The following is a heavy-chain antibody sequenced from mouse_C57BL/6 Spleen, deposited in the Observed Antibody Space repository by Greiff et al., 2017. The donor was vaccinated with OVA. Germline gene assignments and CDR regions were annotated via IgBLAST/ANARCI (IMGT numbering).Heavy chain of an antibody. Sequence: QVQLQQPGAELVKPGASVKMSCKASGYTFTSYWITWVKRRPGQGLEWIGDIYPGSGSTNYNEKFKSKATLTVDTSSSTAYMQLSSLTSEDSAVYYCARRGGDGNEGFDYWGQGTTLTVSS. D-gene: IGHD2-1*01. CDR2: IYPGSGST. J-gene: IGHJ2*01. CDR3: ARRGGDGNEGFDY. CDR1: GYTFTSYW. V-gene: IGHV1-55*01.